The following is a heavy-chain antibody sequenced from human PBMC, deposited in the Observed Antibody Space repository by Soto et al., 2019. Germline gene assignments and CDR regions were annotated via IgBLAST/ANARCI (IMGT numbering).Heavy chain of an antibody. CDR1: GFTFSSYG. Sequence: GGSLRLSCAASGFTFSSYGVHWVRQAPGKGLEWVAVISNDGIKKNYGESAKGRFTISRDNSKNTLYLQMNSLRTEDTAVYYCAKSPQWVAKGGMDVWGQGTTVTVSS. V-gene: IGHV3-30*18. D-gene: IGHD1-26*01. CDR2: ISNDGIKK. CDR3: AKSPQWVAKGGMDV. J-gene: IGHJ6*02.